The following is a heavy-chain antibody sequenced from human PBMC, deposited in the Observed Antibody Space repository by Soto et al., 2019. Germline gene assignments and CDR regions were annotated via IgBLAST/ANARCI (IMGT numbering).Heavy chain of an antibody. D-gene: IGHD2-2*01. CDR3: ARGIGYCSSINCYSSRRLRFDS. Sequence: WTWIRQSPEKGLEWIGEVNHSGTTYYNPSLKTRVTISVHTPKNQFSLKMNSVTAADTAVYYCARGIGYCSSINCYSSRRLRFDSWGQGTLVTVSS. CDR2: VNHSGTT. V-gene: IGHV4-34*01. J-gene: IGHJ4*02.